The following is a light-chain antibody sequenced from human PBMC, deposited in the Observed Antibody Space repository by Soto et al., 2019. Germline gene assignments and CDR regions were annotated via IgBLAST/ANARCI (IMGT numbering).Light chain of an antibody. Sequence: EIVLTQSPATLSLSPGERATPSCRASQSVSSYLAWYQQKPGQAPRLLIYDAPNRATGIPARFSGSGSGTDFTLTISSLEPEDFAVYYCQQRSNWPLITFGQGTRLEIK. J-gene: IGKJ5*01. CDR3: QQRSNWPLIT. CDR1: QSVSSY. CDR2: DAP. V-gene: IGKV3-11*01.